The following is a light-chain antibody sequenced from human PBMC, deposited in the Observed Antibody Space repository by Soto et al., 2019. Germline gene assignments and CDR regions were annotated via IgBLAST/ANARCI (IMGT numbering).Light chain of an antibody. Sequence: DIQMTQSPSSLSASVGDRVTITCRATQDISNYLAWYPQKPGKDPNLLIYAASTLHSGVPSRFSGSGSGTDFTLTISSLQPDDVETYYCQKYNSDPPWTFGQGTKLEI. CDR2: AAS. CDR3: QKYNSDPPWT. CDR1: QDISNY. V-gene: IGKV1-27*01. J-gene: IGKJ1*01.